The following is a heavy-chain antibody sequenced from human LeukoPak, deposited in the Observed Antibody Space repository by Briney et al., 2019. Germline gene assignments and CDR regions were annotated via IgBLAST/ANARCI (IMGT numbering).Heavy chain of an antibody. CDR3: ARGIYSGYDRGVDY. D-gene: IGHD5-12*01. V-gene: IGHV1-69*04. CDR2: IIPILGIA. J-gene: IGHJ4*02. CDR1: GGTFSSYA. Sequence: PVKVSCKASGGTFSSYAISWVRQAPGQGLEWMGRIIPILGIANYAQKFQGRVTITADKSTSTAYMELSSLRSEDTAVYYCARGIYSGYDRGVDYWGQGTLVTVSS.